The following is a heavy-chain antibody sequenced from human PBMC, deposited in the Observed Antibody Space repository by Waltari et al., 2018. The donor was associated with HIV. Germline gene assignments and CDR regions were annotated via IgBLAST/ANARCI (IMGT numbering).Heavy chain of an antibody. CDR1: GFTLHNNG. D-gene: IGHD1-1*01. Sequence: EVQLVESGGGLIQPGRSLRISCAASGFTLHNNGMHWVRQLPGKGLGVVSGSTGNSGRVDYADSVKGRFTVSRDNAKNSLYLQMDSLKTEDTALYYCAKDNAPGSIDYWGQGTLVTVSS. V-gene: IGHV3-9*01. CDR3: AKDNAPGSIDY. CDR2: STGNSGRV. J-gene: IGHJ4*02.